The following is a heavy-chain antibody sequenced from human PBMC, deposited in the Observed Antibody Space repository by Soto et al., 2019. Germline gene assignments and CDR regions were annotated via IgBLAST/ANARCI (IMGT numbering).Heavy chain of an antibody. CDR2: ISSSGSTI. Sequence: GGAQRLSCEASGFTFSHYYMSWIRQAPGKGLEWVSYISSSGSTIYYADSVKGRFTISRDNAKNSLYLQMNSLRAEDTAVYYCARDFEDRGAFDIWGQVTMVTVSS. CDR3: ARDFEDRGAFDI. V-gene: IGHV3-11*01. J-gene: IGHJ3*02. CDR1: GFTFSHYY.